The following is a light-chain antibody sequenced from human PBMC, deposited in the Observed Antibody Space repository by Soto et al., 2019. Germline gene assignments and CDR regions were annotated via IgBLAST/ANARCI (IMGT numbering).Light chain of an antibody. Sequence: EIVLTQSPGTLSLSPGERATLSCRASQSVTSSYLAWYRQKPGQAPRLLIHGASTRASGIPDRFSGSGSGTDFTLTISRLEPEDFAVYYCQQCDRSPMYTFGQGTKLEIK. J-gene: IGKJ2*01. CDR3: QQCDRSPMYT. V-gene: IGKV3-20*01. CDR1: QSVTSSY. CDR2: GAS.